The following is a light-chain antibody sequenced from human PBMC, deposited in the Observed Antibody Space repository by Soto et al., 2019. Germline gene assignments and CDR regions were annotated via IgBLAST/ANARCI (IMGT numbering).Light chain of an antibody. CDR1: SGHSSYI. J-gene: IGLJ3*02. CDR3: ETWDRNTWV. Sequence: QLVLTKSSSASASLGSSVKLTCTLSSGHSSYIIAWHQQQPGKAPRYLMKLEGSGSYNKGSGVPDRFSGSSSGADRYLTISNLQFEDEADYYCETWDRNTWVFGGGTKLTVL. CDR2: LEGSGSY. V-gene: IGLV4-60*02.